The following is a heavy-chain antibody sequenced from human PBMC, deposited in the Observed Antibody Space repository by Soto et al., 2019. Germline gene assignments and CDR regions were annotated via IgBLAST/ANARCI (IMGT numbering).Heavy chain of an antibody. D-gene: IGHD2-15*01. Sequence: EVQLVESGGGLVQPGGSLKLSCVASGFTFSGSAMHWVRQASGKGLEWVGRIRSNANNYATAYSASVKGRFTISRDDSKKTAFLEMNSLKTEDTAGYYCSRPYGDCEVVNFDYWGQGTLVTVSS. CDR2: IRSNANNYAT. J-gene: IGHJ4*02. CDR1: GFTFSGSA. CDR3: SRPYGDCEVVNFDY. V-gene: IGHV3-73*02.